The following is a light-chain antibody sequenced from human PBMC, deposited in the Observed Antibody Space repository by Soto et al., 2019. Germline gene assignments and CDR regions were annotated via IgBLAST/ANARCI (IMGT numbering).Light chain of an antibody. CDR3: CSKAGLNTLI. CDR2: EGT. Sequence: QSALTQPASVSGSPGQSITISCTGTSSDVGSYNLVSWYQQHPGKAPKLMIYEGTKRPSGVSNRFSGSKSGNTASLTISGLQAEDEADYYCCSKAGLNTLIFGGGTKVTVL. V-gene: IGLV2-23*01. J-gene: IGLJ2*01. CDR1: SSDVGSYNL.